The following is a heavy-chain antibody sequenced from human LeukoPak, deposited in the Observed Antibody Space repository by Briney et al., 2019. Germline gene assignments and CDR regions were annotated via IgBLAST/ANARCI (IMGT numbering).Heavy chain of an antibody. CDR3: ARLSSSSNDAFDI. CDR2: IYYSGST. J-gene: IGHJ3*02. Sequence: SETLSLTCTVSGGSISSSSYYWGWIRQPPGKGLERIGRIYYSGSTYYNPSLKSRVTISVETSKNQSSLKLSSVTAADTAVYYCARLSSSSNDAFDIWGQGTMVTVSS. V-gene: IGHV4-39*01. D-gene: IGHD6-13*01. CDR1: GGSISSSSYY.